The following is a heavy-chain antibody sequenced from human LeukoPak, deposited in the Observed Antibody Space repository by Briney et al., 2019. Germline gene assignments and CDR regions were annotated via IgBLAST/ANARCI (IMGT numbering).Heavy chain of an antibody. CDR1: GGSISSGDYY. CDR3: ARDYESGYYFRFIDY. Sequence: SETLSLTCTVSGGSISSGDYYWSWIRQPPGKGLEWIGYIYYSGSTYYNPSLKSRVTISVDTSKNQFSLKLSSVTAADTAVYYCARDYESGYYFRFIDYWGQGTLVTVSS. D-gene: IGHD3-22*01. CDR2: IYYSGST. J-gene: IGHJ4*02. V-gene: IGHV4-30-4*08.